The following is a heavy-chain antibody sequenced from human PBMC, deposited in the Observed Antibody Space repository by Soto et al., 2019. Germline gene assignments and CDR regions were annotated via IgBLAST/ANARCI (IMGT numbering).Heavy chain of an antibody. Sequence: GGALRLSCEASVFTFRSYSMHWVRQAPRKGLEWVSYISSSSSLLRYADSVKGRFSISRDNSKNTLYLQMNSLRAEETAVYYCARDRVGATPFYGMDVWGQGTTVTVSS. CDR1: VFTFRSYS. CDR2: ISSSSSLL. J-gene: IGHJ6*02. D-gene: IGHD1-26*01. V-gene: IGHV3-48*01. CDR3: ARDRVGATPFYGMDV.